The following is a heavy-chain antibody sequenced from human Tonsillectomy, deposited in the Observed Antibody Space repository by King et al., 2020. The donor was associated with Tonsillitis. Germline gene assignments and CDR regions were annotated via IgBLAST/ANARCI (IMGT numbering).Heavy chain of an antibody. J-gene: IGHJ3*02. CDR1: GGSISSSNW. V-gene: IGHV4-4*02. CDR2: SYHIGST. Sequence: LQLQESGPGLVKPSGTLSLTCAVSGGSISSSNWWSWVRLPPGKGLEWIGESYHIGSTNDNPSLKSRVTISVDKSKNQFSLKLSSLTAADTAVYYCAREGYSGGALDAFDIWGQGTMVTVSS. CDR3: AREGYSGGALDAFDI. D-gene: IGHD2-21*01.